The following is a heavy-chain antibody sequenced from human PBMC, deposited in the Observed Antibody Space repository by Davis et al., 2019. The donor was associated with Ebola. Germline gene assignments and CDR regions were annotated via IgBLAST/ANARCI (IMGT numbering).Heavy chain of an antibody. J-gene: IGHJ6*02. CDR2: IDSDGSNR. CDR1: GFTFSSYW. V-gene: IGHV3-74*01. CDR3: VRDPGVLRFLEWSAYYNMDI. Sequence: GESLKISCAASGFTFSSYWMHWVRQVPGKGLMWVSRIDSDGSNRKYADSVKGRFTISRDNAKNTLYLQMNSLTADDTAVYYCVRDPGVLRFLEWSAYYNMDIWGQGTTVTVSS. D-gene: IGHD3-3*01.